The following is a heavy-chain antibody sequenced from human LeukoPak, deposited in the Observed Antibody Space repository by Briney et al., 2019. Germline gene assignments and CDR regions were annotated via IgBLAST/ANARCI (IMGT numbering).Heavy chain of an antibody. CDR1: GGTFSSYA. CDR2: IIPILGIA. J-gene: IGHJ1*01. V-gene: IGHV1-69*04. CDR3: ARDGPNDSSGYYQSAYPFQH. D-gene: IGHD3-22*01. Sequence: SVKVSCKASGGTFSSYAISWVRQAPGQGLEWMGRIIPILGIANYAQKFQGRVTITADKSTSTAYMELSSLRSEDTAVYYCARDGPNDSSGYYQSAYPFQHWGQGTLVTVSS.